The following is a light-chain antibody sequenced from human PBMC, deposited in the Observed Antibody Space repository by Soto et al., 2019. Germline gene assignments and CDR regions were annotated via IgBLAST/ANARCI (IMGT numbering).Light chain of an antibody. CDR1: QTISSW. CDR3: QHYNSYSEA. Sequence: DIQMTQSPSTLSGSVGYRVTITCRASQTISSWLAWYQQKAGKAPKLLIYKASTLKSGVPSRFRGSGSGTESTLTISSLQPDDFATYYCQHYNSYSEAFGQGTKVDIK. V-gene: IGKV1-5*03. CDR2: KAS. J-gene: IGKJ1*01.